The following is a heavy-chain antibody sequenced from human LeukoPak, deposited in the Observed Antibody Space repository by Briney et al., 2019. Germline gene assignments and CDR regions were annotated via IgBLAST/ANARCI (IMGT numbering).Heavy chain of an antibody. CDR2: INSDGSWT. J-gene: IGHJ4*02. Sequence: GGSLRLSCAASGNYWMHWVRQAQGKGLVWVSHINSDGSWTSYADSVKGRFTISKDNAKNTVYLQMNNLRAEDTAVYYCVSFYETYWGRGTLVTVSS. CDR1: GNYW. CDR3: VSFYETY. V-gene: IGHV3-74*01. D-gene: IGHD2-2*01.